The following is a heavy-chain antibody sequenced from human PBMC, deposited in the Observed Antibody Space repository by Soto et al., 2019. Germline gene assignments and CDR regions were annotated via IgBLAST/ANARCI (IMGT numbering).Heavy chain of an antibody. CDR2: ISSSGDKT. CDR1: GFTFSKNA. J-gene: IGHJ4*02. D-gene: IGHD3-22*01. V-gene: IGHV3-23*01. CDR3: AKGFENSDDSYYRPFDY. Sequence: EVQLLESGAGLIQPGGSLRLSCAASGFTFSKNAMSWVRQAPGKGLEWVSLISSSGDKTHYADSAKGRFTISRDNSKNTLYLQMNSLRAEDTAVYYCAKGFENSDDSYYRPFDYWGQGSLVTVSS.